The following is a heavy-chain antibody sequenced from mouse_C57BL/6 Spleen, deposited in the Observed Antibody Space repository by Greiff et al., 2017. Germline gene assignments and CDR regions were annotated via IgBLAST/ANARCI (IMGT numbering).Heavy chain of an antibody. CDR2: FRNKANGYTT. D-gene: IGHD3-3*01. CDR1: GFTFTAYY. J-gene: IGHJ3*01. Sequence: EVKLVESGGGLVQPGGSLSLSCAASGFTFTAYYMSWVRQPPGKALEWLGFFRNKANGYTTEYSASVKGRFTISRDNSQSFLYLQMNALGAEDSATYYCARYIGCFAYWGQGTLVTVSA. CDR3: ARYIGCFAY. V-gene: IGHV7-3*01.